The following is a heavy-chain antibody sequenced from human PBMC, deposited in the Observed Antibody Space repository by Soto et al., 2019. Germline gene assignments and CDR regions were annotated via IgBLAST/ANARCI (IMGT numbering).Heavy chain of an antibody. J-gene: IGHJ5*02. Sequence: SETLSLTCTVSGGSLSSGAYYWSWIRQHPGKGLEWIGYIYYSGSTYYNPSLESRVTLSVDTSRKQFSLKVSSVTAADTAVYYCARVPDRWGQGTLVTVSS. D-gene: IGHD2-2*01. CDR2: IYYSGST. CDR1: GGSLSSGAYY. V-gene: IGHV4-31*03. CDR3: ARVPDR.